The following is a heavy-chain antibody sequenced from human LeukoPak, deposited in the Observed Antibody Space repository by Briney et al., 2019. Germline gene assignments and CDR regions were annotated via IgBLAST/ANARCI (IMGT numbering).Heavy chain of an antibody. CDR1: GFTVSSNY. J-gene: IGHJ4*02. D-gene: IGHD3-16*02. CDR3: ASTPFYDYVWGSYRYRGLFDN. Sequence: GGSLRLSCAASGFTVSSNYMSWVRQAPGKGLEWVSVIYSGGSTYYADSVKGRFTISRDNSKNTLYLQMNSLRAEDTAVYYCASTPFYDYVWGSYRYRGLFDNWGQGTPVSVSS. CDR2: IYSGGST. V-gene: IGHV3-53*01.